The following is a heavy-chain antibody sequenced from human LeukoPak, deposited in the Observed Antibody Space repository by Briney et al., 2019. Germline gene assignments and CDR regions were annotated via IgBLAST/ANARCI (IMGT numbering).Heavy chain of an antibody. CDR1: RRIVSRSA. D-gene: IGHD6-6*01. J-gene: IGHJ6*02. V-gene: IGHV1-69*04. CDR3: ARGNYWRSSSDVYCMDA. CDR2: INPICGIA. Sequence: PGKVSCKASRRIVSRSATSSWPQSPRLRLECMRRINPICGIAYYAQKFQGRVTITADNSTSTVYLELSSLRSEDTAVYYCARGNYWRSSSDVYCMDAWGQGTTVTVSS.